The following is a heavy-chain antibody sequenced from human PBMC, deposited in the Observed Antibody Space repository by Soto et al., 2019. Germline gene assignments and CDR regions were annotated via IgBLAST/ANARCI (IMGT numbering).Heavy chain of an antibody. CDR2: ISGSGAST. Sequence: GGSLXLSCAASGFTFSSYAMSWVRQAPGKGLEWVSAISGSGASTYYADSVKGRFTISRDNSKNTLYLQMNSLRAEDTAAYYCAHFDWFIDYWGQGTLVTVSS. V-gene: IGHV3-23*01. CDR1: GFTFSSYA. J-gene: IGHJ4*02. CDR3: AHFDWFIDY. D-gene: IGHD3-9*01.